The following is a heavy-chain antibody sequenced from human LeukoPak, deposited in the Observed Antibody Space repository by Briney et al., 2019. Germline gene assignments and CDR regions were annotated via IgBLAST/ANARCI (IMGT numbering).Heavy chain of an antibody. CDR2: IYYSGSP. CDR1: GGSISSNSYY. V-gene: IGHV4-39*01. J-gene: IGHJ3*02. CDR3: AKHESLIAFDI. Sequence: SETLSLTCTVSGGSISSNSYYWGWIRQPPGKGLEWIGSIYYSGSPYYNPSLKSRVTISVDTSKNQVSLKLSSVTAADTAVYYCAKHESLIAFDIWGQGTMVTVSS.